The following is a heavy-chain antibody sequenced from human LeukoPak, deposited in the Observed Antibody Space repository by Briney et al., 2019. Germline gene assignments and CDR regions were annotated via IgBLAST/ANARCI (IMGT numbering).Heavy chain of an antibody. CDR1: GFTFSSYA. D-gene: IGHD3-10*01. J-gene: IGHJ4*02. V-gene: IGHV3-23*01. CDR2: ISGSGGST. Sequence: GSLRLSCAASGFTFSSYAMSWVRPAPGKGLEWVSAISGSGGSTYYADSVKGRFTISRDNSKNTLYLQMNSLRAEDTAVYYCATSPHYYGSGTYYWGQGTLVTVSS. CDR3: ATSPHYYGSGTYY.